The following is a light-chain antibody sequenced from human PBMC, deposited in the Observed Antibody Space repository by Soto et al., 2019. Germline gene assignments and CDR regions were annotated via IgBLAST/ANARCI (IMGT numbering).Light chain of an antibody. Sequence: QSALTQPASVSGSPGQSIAISCTGTSSDVGIYNLVSWYQQHPGKAPKLIIYEVSKRPSGVSDRFSGSKSGSTASLTISGLQAEDEADYYCYSYAGYNTYYVFGTGTKVTVL. CDR3: YSYAGYNTYYV. V-gene: IGLV2-23*02. CDR2: EVS. CDR1: SSDVGIYNL. J-gene: IGLJ1*01.